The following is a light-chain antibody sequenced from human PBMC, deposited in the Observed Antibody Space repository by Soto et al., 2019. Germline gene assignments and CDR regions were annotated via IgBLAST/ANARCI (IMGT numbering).Light chain of an antibody. CDR1: QSICSS. CDR3: QQSYGTPLT. CDR2: AAS. Sequence: IEMTQSPSSLSASVVDRVTITCRASQSICSSLYWYQQKPGKVPKLLIYAASSLQSGVPPRFSGSGAGTDFTLTISSLQPEEFVTYYCQQSYGTPLTFGGGTKVEIK. V-gene: IGKV1-39*01. J-gene: IGKJ4*01.